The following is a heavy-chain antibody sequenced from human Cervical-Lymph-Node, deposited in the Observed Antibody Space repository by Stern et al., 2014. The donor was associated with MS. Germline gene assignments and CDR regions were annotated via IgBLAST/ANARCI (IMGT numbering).Heavy chain of an antibody. CDR3: ASSYSGWDNPYHFYGMDV. J-gene: IGHJ6*02. Sequence: VQLGQSGAEVKKPGSSVKVSRKASGDTLSRYAISWVRQAPGQGLQWMGGIIPISRKENYAQKFQGRVKLIADESTSTAYMKLSSLRSEDAAVYYCASSYSGWDNPYHFYGMDVWGQGTTVTVSS. CDR2: IIPISRKE. CDR1: GDTLSRYA. V-gene: IGHV1-69*01. D-gene: IGHD6-19*01.